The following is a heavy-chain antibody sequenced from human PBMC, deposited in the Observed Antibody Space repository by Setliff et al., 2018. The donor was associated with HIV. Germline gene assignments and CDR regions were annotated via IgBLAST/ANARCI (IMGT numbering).Heavy chain of an antibody. CDR3: AKLTKLTASFPTDYLDP. Sequence: LKISCSASRLALSSNYMTWVRQSPGKGLEWVSVIYPGGSTYYADSIKGRFTISRENSKNTLYLQMDSLRIEDTAVYFCAKLTKLTASFPTDYLDPWSQGTLVTSPQ. J-gene: IGHJ5*02. V-gene: IGHV3-66*02. CDR1: RLALSSNY. D-gene: IGHD4-17*01. CDR2: IYPGGST.